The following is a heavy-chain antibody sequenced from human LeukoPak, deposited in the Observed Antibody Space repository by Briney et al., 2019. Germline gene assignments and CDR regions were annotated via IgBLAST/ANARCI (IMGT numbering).Heavy chain of an antibody. Sequence: PGGSLRLSCAPSGFIFSEYYMGWIRQAPGKGLEWVSYIDNSGGTTYYADSVKGRFTISRDDAKNSLFLQMNSLRAEDTAVYYCAKDIVAAGLFFDYWGQGILVTVSS. J-gene: IGHJ4*02. D-gene: IGHD6-13*01. CDR3: AKDIVAAGLFFDY. V-gene: IGHV3-11*01. CDR2: IDNSGGTT. CDR1: GFIFSEYY.